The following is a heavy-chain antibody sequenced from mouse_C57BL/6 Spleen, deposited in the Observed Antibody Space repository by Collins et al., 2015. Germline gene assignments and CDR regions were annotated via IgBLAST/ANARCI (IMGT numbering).Heavy chain of an antibody. V-gene: IGHV1-75*01. CDR3: ARLDYYDYDGDY. CDR2: IFPGSGST. D-gene: IGHD2-4*01. Sequence: INWVKQRPGQGLEWIGWIFPGSGSTCYNEKFKGKATLTVDKSSSTAYMLLSSLTSEDSAVYFCARLDYYDYDGDYWGQGTTLTVSS. J-gene: IGHJ2*01.